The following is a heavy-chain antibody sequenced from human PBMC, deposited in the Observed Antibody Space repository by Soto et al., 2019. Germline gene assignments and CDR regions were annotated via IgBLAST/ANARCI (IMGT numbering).Heavy chain of an antibody. CDR3: AKAYDFWSGYLYYYYGMDV. Sequence: LRLSCAASGFTFSSYAMSLVRQAPLNGLEWVSAISGSGGSTYYADSVKGRFTISRDNSKNTLYLQMNSLRAEDTAVYYCAKAYDFWSGYLYYYYGMDVWGQGTTVTVSS. D-gene: IGHD3-3*01. J-gene: IGHJ6*02. CDR1: GFTFSSYA. V-gene: IGHV3-23*01. CDR2: ISGSGGST.